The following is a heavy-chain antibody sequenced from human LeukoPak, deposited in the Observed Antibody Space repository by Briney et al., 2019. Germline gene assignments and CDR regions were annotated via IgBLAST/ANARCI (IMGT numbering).Heavy chain of an antibody. Sequence: GGSLRRSCAASGVTFSSYASSWFRQAPGKGLEWVSAISGSGGSTYYADSVKGRFTISRDNSKNTLYLQMNSLRAEDTTVYYCAKGKLGFWFGELLHSTSPFDYWLQGTLVTVSS. D-gene: IGHD3-10*01. CDR1: GVTFSSYA. CDR3: AKGKLGFWFGELLHSTSPFDY. J-gene: IGHJ4*02. CDR2: ISGSGGST. V-gene: IGHV3-23*01.